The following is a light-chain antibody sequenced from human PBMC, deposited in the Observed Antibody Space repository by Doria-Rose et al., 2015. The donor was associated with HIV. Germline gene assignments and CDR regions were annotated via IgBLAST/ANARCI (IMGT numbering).Light chain of an antibody. V-gene: IGKV4-1*01. CDR1: QSLLYTSKNY. J-gene: IGKJ3*01. CDR3: QQYYDTPS. Sequence: DIRVTQSPESLGMSLGERATLNCKSNQSLLYTSKNYLAWYQQKPGQPPKLLIYWASTRQSGVPARFSGSGSGTDFTLTISSLEAEDVAVYYRQQYYDTPSSGPGTTVDIK. CDR2: WAS.